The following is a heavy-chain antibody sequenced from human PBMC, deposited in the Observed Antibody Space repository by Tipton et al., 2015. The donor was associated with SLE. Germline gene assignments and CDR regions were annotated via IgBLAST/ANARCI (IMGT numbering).Heavy chain of an antibody. CDR1: GYTFISYS. Sequence: QVQLVQSGSELKKPGASVKVSCKASGYTFISYSMNWVRQAPGQGLEWMGWINTNTGNPTYAQGFTGRFVFSLDTSVSTAYLQISSLKAEDTAVYYCAKGQRNFVPGRMDVCGQGTTVTVSS. V-gene: IGHV7-4-1*02. CDR3: AKGQRNFVPGRMDV. D-gene: IGHD1-14*01. CDR2: INTNTGNP. J-gene: IGHJ6*02.